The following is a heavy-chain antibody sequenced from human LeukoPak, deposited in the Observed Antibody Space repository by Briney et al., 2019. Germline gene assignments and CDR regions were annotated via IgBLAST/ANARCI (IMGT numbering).Heavy chain of an antibody. V-gene: IGHV4-39*01. Sequence: SETLSLTCTVSGGSISSCSYYWGWIRQPPGKGLEWIGSIYYSGSTYYNPSLKSRVTISVDTSKNQFSLKLSSVTAADTAVYYCARALRRYYYDSKDAFDIWGQGTMVTVSS. J-gene: IGHJ3*02. CDR3: ARALRRYYYDSKDAFDI. CDR1: GGSISSCSYY. CDR2: IYYSGST. D-gene: IGHD3-22*01.